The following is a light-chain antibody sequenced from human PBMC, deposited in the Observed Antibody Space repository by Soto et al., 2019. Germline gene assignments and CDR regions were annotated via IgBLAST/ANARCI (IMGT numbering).Light chain of an antibody. Sequence: ESVLTQSPGTLSLSPGERATLSCRASQRISSSYLAWYQQKPGQAPRLLIQGASSRATGIPDRFSGSGSGTDFTLTISRLEPEDFAVYYCQQFGSSAWTFGQGTKVEIK. V-gene: IGKV3-20*01. CDR1: QRISSSY. CDR2: GAS. CDR3: QQFGSSAWT. J-gene: IGKJ1*01.